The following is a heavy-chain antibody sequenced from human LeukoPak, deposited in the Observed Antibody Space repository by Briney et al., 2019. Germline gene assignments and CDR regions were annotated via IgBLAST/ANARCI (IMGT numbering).Heavy chain of an antibody. CDR3: AKAFGFSRSGVDV. D-gene: IGHD3-16*01. CDR2: ISYDGSNN. Sequence: PGGSLRLSCAASGFPFSSYGMHWVRQAPGKGLEWVALISYDGSNNHYADSVKGRFSISRDNSRNTLYLQMNSLRVEDTAVYHCAKAFGFSRSGVDVWGQGTTVTVSS. J-gene: IGHJ6*02. V-gene: IGHV3-30*18. CDR1: GFPFSSYG.